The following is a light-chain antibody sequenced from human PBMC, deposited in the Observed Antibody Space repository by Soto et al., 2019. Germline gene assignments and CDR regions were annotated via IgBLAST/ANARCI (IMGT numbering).Light chain of an antibody. CDR3: QSYDNSLSAYV. V-gene: IGLV1-40*01. CDR1: SSDIAAGSE. J-gene: IGLJ1*01. Sequence: QSVLTQPPSLSGAPGQRVTIYCTGSSSDIAAGSEVHWYQQLRGTAPKLLIFGSTNRPSGVPDRFSGSKSATSASLAITGLQAEDEADYYCQSYDNSLSAYVFGTGTKLTVL. CDR2: GST.